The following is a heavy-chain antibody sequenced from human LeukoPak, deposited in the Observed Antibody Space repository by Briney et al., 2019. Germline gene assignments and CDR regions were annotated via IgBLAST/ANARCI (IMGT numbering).Heavy chain of an antibody. CDR2: IYYSGST. V-gene: IGHV4-59*07. D-gene: IGHD6-13*01. CDR1: GCSIRSYY. J-gene: IGHJ2*01. Sequence: PSDTLSLTCTVSGCSIRSYYWIWIRQPPGKGLEWIAYIYYSGSTNYNPSLKSRGTISVGTSKNQFSLKLSSVTAADTAVYYCARVYYSNSYDYWYFDLWGRGTLVTVSS. CDR3: ARVYYSNSYDYWYFDL.